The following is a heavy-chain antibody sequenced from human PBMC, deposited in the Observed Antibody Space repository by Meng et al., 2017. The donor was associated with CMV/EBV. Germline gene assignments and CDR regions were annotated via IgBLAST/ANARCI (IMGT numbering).Heavy chain of an antibody. CDR3: ARTFVAGTVLDGVDY. CDR1: GFTFSSYA. D-gene: IGHD6-19*01. Sequence: GESLKISCAASGFTFSSYAMHWVRQAPGKGLEWVAVISYDGSNKYYADSVKGRFTISRDNSKNTLYLQMSSLRAEDTAVYYCARTFVAGTVLDGVDYWGQGTLVTVSS. J-gene: IGHJ4*02. CDR2: ISYDGSNK. V-gene: IGHV3-30-3*01.